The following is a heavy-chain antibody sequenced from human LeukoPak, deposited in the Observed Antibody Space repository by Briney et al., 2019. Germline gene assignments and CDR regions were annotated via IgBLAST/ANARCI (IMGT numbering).Heavy chain of an antibody. Sequence: GGSLRLSCAASGFTFSSYSMNWVRQAPGKGLEWVSSISSSSSYIYYADSVEGRFTISRDNAKNSLYLQMNSLRAEDTAVYYCARTYRIQLWSSQFDPWGQGTLVTVSS. J-gene: IGHJ5*02. CDR3: ARTYRIQLWSSQFDP. V-gene: IGHV3-21*04. D-gene: IGHD5-18*01. CDR2: ISSSSSYI. CDR1: GFTFSSYS.